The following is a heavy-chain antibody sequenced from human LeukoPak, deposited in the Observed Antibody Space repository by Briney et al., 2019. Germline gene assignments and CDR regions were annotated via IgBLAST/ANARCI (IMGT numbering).Heavy chain of an antibody. CDR3: ARGLYTAMATLPGY. V-gene: IGHV3-20*04. D-gene: IGHD5-18*01. CDR1: GFTFDDYG. Sequence: GGSLRLSCAASGFTFDDYGMSWVRQAPGKGLEWVSGINWNGGSTGYADSVKGRFTISRDNAKNSLYLQMNSLRAEDTALYYCARGLYTAMATLPGYWGQGTLVTVSS. J-gene: IGHJ4*02. CDR2: INWNGGST.